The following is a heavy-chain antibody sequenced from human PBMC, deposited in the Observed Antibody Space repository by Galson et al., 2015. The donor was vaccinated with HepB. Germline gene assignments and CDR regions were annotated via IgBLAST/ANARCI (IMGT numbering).Heavy chain of an antibody. J-gene: IGHJ6*02. V-gene: IGHV1-69*04. CDR1: GGTFSSYA. Sequence: SVKVSCKASGGTFSSYAISWVRQAPGQGLEWMGRIIPILGIANYAQKFQGRVTITADKSTSTAYMELSSLRSEDTAVYYCARVGDIRGYSGYDPHYGMDVWGQGTTVTVSS. D-gene: IGHD5-12*01. CDR3: ARVGDIRGYSGYDPHYGMDV. CDR2: IIPILGIA.